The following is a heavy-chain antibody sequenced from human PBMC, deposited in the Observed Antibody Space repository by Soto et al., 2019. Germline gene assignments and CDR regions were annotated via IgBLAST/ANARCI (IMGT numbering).Heavy chain of an antibody. CDR2: IDWEEEK. CDR3: TRSNNWNYESYFDY. J-gene: IGHJ4*02. CDR1: GFSLSRKGMS. V-gene: IGHV2-70*01. Sequence: SGPTLGNPKQTLILTCAFSGFSLSRKGMSVSWIRQPPGKALEFLALIDWEEEKFYSPSLRTRLTVSKDTSKSQVVLTLTNVDPVDTATYYCTRSNNWNYESYFDYWGQGTLVTVSS. D-gene: IGHD1-7*01.